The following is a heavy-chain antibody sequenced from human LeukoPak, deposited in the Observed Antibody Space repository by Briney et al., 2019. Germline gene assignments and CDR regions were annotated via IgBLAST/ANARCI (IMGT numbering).Heavy chain of an antibody. CDR2: INPNSGGT. CDR1: GYTFTGYY. J-gene: IGHJ4*02. V-gene: IGHV1-2*02. Sequence: GASVNVSCKASGYTFTGYYMHWVRQAPGQGLEWMGWINPNSGGTNYAQKFQGRVTITRETSISKAYMELSRLRSDDTAVYYCARGRQQWLRFDYWGQGTLVTVSS. D-gene: IGHD5-12*01. CDR3: ARGRQQWLRFDY.